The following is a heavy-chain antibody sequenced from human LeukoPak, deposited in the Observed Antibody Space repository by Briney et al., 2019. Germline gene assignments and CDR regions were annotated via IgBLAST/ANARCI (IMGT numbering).Heavy chain of an antibody. Sequence: ASVKVSCKASGYTFSNYGLNWVRQAPGQGLEWMGWISAYNGNTNYAQKLQGRVTMTTDTSTGTAYMELRSLRSDDTAVYYCARGPEVGATVLWGQGTMVTVSS. CDR2: ISAYNGNT. J-gene: IGHJ3*01. CDR3: ARGPEVGATVL. D-gene: IGHD1-26*01. V-gene: IGHV1-18*01. CDR1: GYTFSNYG.